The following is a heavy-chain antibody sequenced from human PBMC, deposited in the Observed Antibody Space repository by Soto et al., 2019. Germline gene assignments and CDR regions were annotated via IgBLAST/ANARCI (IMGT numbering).Heavy chain of an antibody. Sequence: QITLKESGPTLVKPTQTLTLTCTFSGFSLSTSGVGVARIRQPPGKALEWLALIYWDDDKRYRPSLESRLTITKDTSKNQVVLTMTNMDSVDTATYSCAYLPCSGGSCYWFSFSGMDVWGQGTTVTVSS. CDR2: IYWDDDK. J-gene: IGHJ6*02. CDR1: GFSLSTSGVG. CDR3: AYLPCSGGSCYWFSFSGMDV. V-gene: IGHV2-5*02. D-gene: IGHD2-15*01.